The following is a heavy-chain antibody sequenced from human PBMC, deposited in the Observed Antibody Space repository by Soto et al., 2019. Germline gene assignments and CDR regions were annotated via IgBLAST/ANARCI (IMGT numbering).Heavy chain of an antibody. Sequence: LRLSCAASGFTFSSYGMHWVRQAPGKGLEWVAVISYDGSNKYYADSVKGRFTISRDDSKNTLYLQMNSLRAEDTAVYYCAKVSEIGYSYGYNDYWGQGTLVTVSS. CDR3: AKVSEIGYSYGYNDY. V-gene: IGHV3-30*18. D-gene: IGHD5-18*01. CDR2: ISYDGSNK. J-gene: IGHJ4*02. CDR1: GFTFSSYG.